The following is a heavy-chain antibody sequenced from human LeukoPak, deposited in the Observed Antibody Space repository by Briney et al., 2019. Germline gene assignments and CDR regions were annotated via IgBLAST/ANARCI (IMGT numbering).Heavy chain of an antibody. V-gene: IGHV3-21*01. Sequence: GGSLRLSCAASGFTFSSYSMNWVRQAPGKGLEWVSSISSSSSYIYYADSVKGRFTISRDNAKNSLYLQMNSLRAEDTAVYYCAREAVTTMGALDYWGQGTLVTVSS. J-gene: IGHJ4*02. CDR1: GFTFSSYS. CDR2: ISSSSSYI. CDR3: AREAVTTMGALDY. D-gene: IGHD4-17*01.